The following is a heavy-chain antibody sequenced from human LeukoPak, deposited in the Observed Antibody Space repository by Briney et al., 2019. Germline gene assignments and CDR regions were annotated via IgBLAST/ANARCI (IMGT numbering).Heavy chain of an antibody. Sequence: GGSLRLSCTASGFTFGDYAMSWVRQAPGKGLEWVAVIWYDGSNKYYADSVKGRFTTSRDNSKNTLYLQMNSLRAEDAAVYYCARDQGSSGWYGTLSYWGQGTLVTVSS. CDR2: IWYDGSNK. J-gene: IGHJ4*02. D-gene: IGHD6-19*01. CDR1: GFTFGDYA. CDR3: ARDQGSSGWYGTLSY. V-gene: IGHV3-33*01.